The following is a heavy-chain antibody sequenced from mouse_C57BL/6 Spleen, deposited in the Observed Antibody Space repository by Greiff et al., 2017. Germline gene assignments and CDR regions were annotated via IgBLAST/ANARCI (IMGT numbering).Heavy chain of an antibody. CDR2: INPYNGGT. D-gene: IGHD4-1*01. J-gene: IGHJ4*01. Sequence: DVKLQESGPVLVKPGASVKMSCKASGYTFTDYYMNWVKQSHGKSLEWIGVINPYNGGTSYNQKFKGKATLTVDKSSSTAYMELNSLTSEDSAVYYCARSPSGNYAMDYWGQGTSVTVSS. V-gene: IGHV1-19*01. CDR3: ARSPSGNYAMDY. CDR1: GYTFTDYY.